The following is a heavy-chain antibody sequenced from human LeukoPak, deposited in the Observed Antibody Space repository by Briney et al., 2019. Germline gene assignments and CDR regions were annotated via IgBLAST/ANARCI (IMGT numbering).Heavy chain of an antibody. CDR1: GFTFSSYS. D-gene: IGHD2-2*01. Sequence: PGGSLRLSCAASGFTFSSYSMNWVRQAPGKGLEWVSSISSSSSYIYYADSVKGRFTISRDNAKNTLLLQVNSLRAEDTGVYYCAREMGSSSYVLDVWGQGTMVTVSS. CDR3: AREMGSSSYVLDV. V-gene: IGHV3-21*01. CDR2: ISSSSSYI. J-gene: IGHJ3*01.